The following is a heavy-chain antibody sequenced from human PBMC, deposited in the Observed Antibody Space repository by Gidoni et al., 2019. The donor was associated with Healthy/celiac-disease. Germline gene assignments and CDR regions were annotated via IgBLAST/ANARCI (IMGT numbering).Heavy chain of an antibody. V-gene: IGHV1-69*01. CDR2: IIPIFGTA. D-gene: IGHD2-2*01. Sequence: QVQLVQSGAEVKKPGSSVKVSCKAAGGTFTSEAISWVRQAPGQGREWMGGIIPIFGTANYEQKFQGRVTINANEYTSTAYMELGRLRAEDTAVYECARDKGIVEVPAINGFDIWGQGKMVTVSS. J-gene: IGHJ3*02. CDR1: GGTFTSEA. CDR3: ARDKGIVEVPAINGFDI.